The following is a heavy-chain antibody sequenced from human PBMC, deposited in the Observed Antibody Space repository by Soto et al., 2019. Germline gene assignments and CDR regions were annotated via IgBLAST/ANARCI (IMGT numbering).Heavy chain of an antibody. Sequence: SETLSLTCAVYGGSFSGYDWSWIRQPPGKGLEWIGEINHSGSTNYNPSLKSRVTISVDTSKNQFSLKLSSVTAADTAVYYCARGGGYSYAAIDYWGQGTLVTVSS. D-gene: IGHD5-18*01. CDR3: ARGGGYSYAAIDY. CDR1: GGSFSGYD. V-gene: IGHV4-34*01. J-gene: IGHJ4*02. CDR2: INHSGST.